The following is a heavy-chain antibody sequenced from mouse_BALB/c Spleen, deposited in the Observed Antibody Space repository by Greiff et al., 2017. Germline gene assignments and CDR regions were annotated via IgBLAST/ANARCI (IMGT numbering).Heavy chain of an antibody. CDR3: AREKYGSLAY. CDR1: GDSITSGY. D-gene: IGHD1-1*01. CDR2: ISYSGST. V-gene: IGHV3-8*02. J-gene: IGHJ3*01. Sequence: EVKLVESGPRLVKPSQTLSLTCSVTGDSITSGYWNWIRKFPGNKLEYMGYISYSGSTYYNPSLKSRISITRDTSKNQYYLQLNSVTTEDTATYYCAREKYGSLAYWGQGTLVTVSA.